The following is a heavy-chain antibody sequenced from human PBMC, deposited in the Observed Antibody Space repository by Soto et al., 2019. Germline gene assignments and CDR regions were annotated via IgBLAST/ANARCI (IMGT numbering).Heavy chain of an antibody. Sequence: GGSLRLSCAASGFTFSSYAMSWVRQAPGKGLEWVSAISGSGGSTYYADSVKGRFTISRDNSKNTLYLQMNSLRAEDTAVYYCAKDSHSGSYYYYYYMDVWGKGTTVTVSS. D-gene: IGHD1-26*01. J-gene: IGHJ6*03. CDR2: ISGSGGST. V-gene: IGHV3-23*01. CDR3: AKDSHSGSYYYYYYMDV. CDR1: GFTFSSYA.